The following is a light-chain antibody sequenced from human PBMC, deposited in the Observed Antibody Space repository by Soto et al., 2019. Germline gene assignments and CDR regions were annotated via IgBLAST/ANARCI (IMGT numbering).Light chain of an antibody. CDR1: ESISSW. CDR3: QKYNSYSWK. J-gene: IGKJ1*01. Sequence: DIQMTQSPPTLSASAGDRVTITCRASESISSWLAWYQQKPGKAPKLLMYKASSLESGVPSRFSGSGSGTEFTLTISSLQPDDFATYYCQKYNSYSWKFGQGTKVDIK. V-gene: IGKV1-5*03. CDR2: KAS.